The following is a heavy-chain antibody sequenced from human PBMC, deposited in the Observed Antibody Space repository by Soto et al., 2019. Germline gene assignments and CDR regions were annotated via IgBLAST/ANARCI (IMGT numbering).Heavy chain of an antibody. V-gene: IGHV3-7*01. CDR3: ARDYDFWSGYFPEVGYYYMDV. CDR2: IKQDGSET. J-gene: IGHJ6*03. CDR1: GFTFISYG. D-gene: IGHD3-3*01. Sequence: EVSQRLSCAASGFTFISYGISWVRQAPGKGLEWVSNIKQDGSETYYVDSVKGRFTTSRDNAKNSLYLQMNSLRAEATAVYYCARDYDFWSGYFPEVGYYYMDVWGKGTTVTVSS.